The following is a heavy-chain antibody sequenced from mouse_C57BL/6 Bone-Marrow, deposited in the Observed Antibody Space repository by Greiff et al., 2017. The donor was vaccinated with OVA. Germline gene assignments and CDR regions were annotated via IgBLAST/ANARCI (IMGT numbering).Heavy chain of an antibody. J-gene: IGHJ2*01. CDR1: GYTFTSYW. CDR3: ARERIYPSDY. Sequence: QVQLQQSGAELVRPGTSVKLSCKASGYTFTSYWMHWVKQRPGQGLEWIGVIDPSDSYTNYNQKFKGKATLTVDTSSSTAYMQLSSLTSEDSAVYYCARERIYPSDYWGQGTTLTVSS. D-gene: IGHD2-1*01. V-gene: IGHV1-59*01. CDR2: IDPSDSYT.